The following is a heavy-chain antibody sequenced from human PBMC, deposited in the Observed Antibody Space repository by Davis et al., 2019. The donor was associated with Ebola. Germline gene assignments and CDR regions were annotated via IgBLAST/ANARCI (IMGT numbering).Heavy chain of an antibody. D-gene: IGHD1-26*01. V-gene: IGHV1-69*04. Sequence: SVKVSCKASGGTFSSYAISWVRQAPGQGLEWMGRIIPILGIANYAQKFQGRVTITRDTSASTAYMELSSLRSEDTAVYYCARAMGAYYYYGMDVWGQGTTVTVSS. CDR2: IIPILGIA. J-gene: IGHJ6*02. CDR1: GGTFSSYA. CDR3: ARAMGAYYYYGMDV.